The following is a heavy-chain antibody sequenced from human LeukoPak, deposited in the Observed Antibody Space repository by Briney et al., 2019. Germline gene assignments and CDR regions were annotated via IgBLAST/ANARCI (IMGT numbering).Heavy chain of an antibody. CDR3: EDYYGMDV. CDR1: GYNFISYG. J-gene: IGHJ6*02. CDR2: ISGYNGNT. V-gene: IGHV1-18*01. Sequence: GASVKVSCKTSGYNFISYGISWVRQVPGQGLEWMGWISGYNGNTNYRQKVRGRVTMTTDTSTTTAYMELRSLRSDDTAVYYYEDYYGMDVWGQGTTVTVSS.